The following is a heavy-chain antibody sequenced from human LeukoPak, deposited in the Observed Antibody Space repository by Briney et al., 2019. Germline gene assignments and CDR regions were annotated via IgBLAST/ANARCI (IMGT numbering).Heavy chain of an antibody. Sequence: GGSLRLSCAASGFTFSSYAMSWVRQAPGKGLEWVSYISSSSSTIYYADSVKGRFTISRDNAKNSLYLQMNSLRAEDTAVYYCARDTTLSSLYYWGQGTLVTVSS. D-gene: IGHD6-13*01. CDR1: GFTFSSYA. CDR2: ISSSSSTI. J-gene: IGHJ4*02. V-gene: IGHV3-48*01. CDR3: ARDTTLSSLYY.